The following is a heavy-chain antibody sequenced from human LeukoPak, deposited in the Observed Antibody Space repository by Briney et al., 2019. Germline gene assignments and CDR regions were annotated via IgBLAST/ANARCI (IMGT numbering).Heavy chain of an antibody. V-gene: IGHV1-2*02. D-gene: IGHD3-10*01. CDR2: INPDSGGT. Sequence: GASVKVSCKASGYTFTSYYIHWVRQAPGQGLEWMGWINPDSGGTNYAQKFQGRVTMTRDTSISTAYMELSSLRSEDTAVYYCATVSRERITMVRGVKGGYYYYMDVWGKGTTVTVSS. CDR1: GYTFTSYY. CDR3: ATVSRERITMVRGVKGGYYYYMDV. J-gene: IGHJ6*03.